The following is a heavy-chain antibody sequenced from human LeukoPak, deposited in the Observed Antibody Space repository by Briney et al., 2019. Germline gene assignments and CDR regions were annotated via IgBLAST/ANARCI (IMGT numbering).Heavy chain of an antibody. V-gene: IGHV3-74*01. CDR3: VSFYETY. D-gene: IGHD2/OR15-2a*01. Sequence: GRSLRLSCAASGNYWMHWVRQAPGKGLVWVSHINSDGSWTSYADSVKGRFTISKDNAKNTVYLQMNSLRAEDTAVYYCVSFYETYWGRGTLVTVSS. CDR2: INSDGSWT. J-gene: IGHJ4*02. CDR1: GNYW.